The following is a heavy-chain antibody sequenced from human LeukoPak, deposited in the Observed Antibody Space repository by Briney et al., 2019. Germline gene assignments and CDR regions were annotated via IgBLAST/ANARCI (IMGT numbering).Heavy chain of an antibody. Sequence: GRSLRLSCAASGFTFSSYAMHWVRQAPGKGLEWVAVISYDGSNKYYADSVRGRFTISRDSSENTLYLQMNSLRTEDTAVYYCAKDSSGTWFGGDSQWGQGTLVTVSS. V-gene: IGHV3-30-3*01. CDR2: ISYDGSNK. J-gene: IGHJ4*02. CDR1: GFTFSSYA. D-gene: IGHD3-10*01. CDR3: AKDSSGTWFGGDSQ.